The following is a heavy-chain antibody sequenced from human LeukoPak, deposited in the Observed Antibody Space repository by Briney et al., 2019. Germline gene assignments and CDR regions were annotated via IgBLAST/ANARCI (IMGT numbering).Heavy chain of an antibody. D-gene: IGHD1-1*01. Sequence: PGGFLRLSCVASGFTFSSYWMHWVRQDPRKGLVWVSRISGDGRNINYADSVRGRFTISRDNAKNTLYLQMNSLRVEDTAVYYCANGLAASGNFLLRDYYYFIDVWGKGTTVIVS. J-gene: IGHJ6*03. CDR3: ANGLAASGNFLLRDYYYFIDV. CDR1: GFTFSSYW. V-gene: IGHV3-74*01. CDR2: ISGDGRNI.